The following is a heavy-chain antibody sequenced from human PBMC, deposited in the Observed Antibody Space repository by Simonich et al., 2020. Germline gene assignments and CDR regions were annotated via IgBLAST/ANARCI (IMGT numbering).Heavy chain of an antibody. CDR1: GGSISSYY. J-gene: IGHJ4*02. D-gene: IGHD5-12*01. Sequence: QVQLQESGPGLVKPSETLSLTCTVSGGSISSYYWSLIHQPPGKGLEWIGYIYYSGSTNYNPSLKSRVTISVDTSKNQFSLKLSSVTAADTAVYYCARHDRWLQFYFDYWGQGTLVTVSS. CDR2: IYYSGST. V-gene: IGHV4-59*08. CDR3: ARHDRWLQFYFDY.